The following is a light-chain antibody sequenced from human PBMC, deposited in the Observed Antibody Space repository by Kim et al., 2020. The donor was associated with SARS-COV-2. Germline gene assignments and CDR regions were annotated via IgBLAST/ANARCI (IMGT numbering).Light chain of an antibody. CDR1: QSLLYSDGYTY. J-gene: IGKJ2*01. Sequence: DIVMTQSPLSLPVTPGEPASISCRSSQSLLYSDGYTYLDWYLQKPGQSPQLLIYLGSNRASGVPDRFSGSGSGTDFTLKISRVAAEDVGVYYCMQVLQIPRTFGQETKLEIK. CDR2: LGS. CDR3: MQVLQIPRT. V-gene: IGKV2-28*01.